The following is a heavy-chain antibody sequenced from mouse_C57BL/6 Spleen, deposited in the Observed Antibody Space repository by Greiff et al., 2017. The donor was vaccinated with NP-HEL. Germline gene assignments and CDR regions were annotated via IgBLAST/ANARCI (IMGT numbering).Heavy chain of an antibody. J-gene: IGHJ2*01. V-gene: IGHV1-54*01. CDR2: INPGSGGT. CDR1: GYAFTNYL. D-gene: IGHD1-1*01. CDR3: ARDPYYYGSSFFDY. Sequence: VQLQQSGAELVRPGTSVKVSCTASGYAFTNYLLEWVKQRPGQGLEWIGVINPGSGGTNYNEKFKGKATLTADKSSSTAYMQLSSLTSEDSAVYFCARDPYYYGSSFFDYWGQGTTLTVSS.